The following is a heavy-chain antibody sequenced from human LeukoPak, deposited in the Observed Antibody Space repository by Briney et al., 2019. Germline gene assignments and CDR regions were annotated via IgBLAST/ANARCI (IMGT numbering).Heavy chain of an antibody. Sequence: SDTLSLTCTLSGGFISIYYWNWTRRPGRGGVEGMGCIYYSGKTKYNPTPKSRLSMSVDASKSQLSLNLNSVSAADTAVYYCVRGHQGSTPHDAFDVWGQGTMVTVSS. CDR1: GGFISIYY. J-gene: IGHJ3*01. V-gene: IGHV4-4*07. CDR3: VRGHQGSTPHDAFDV. CDR2: IYYSGKT. D-gene: IGHD5/OR15-5a*01.